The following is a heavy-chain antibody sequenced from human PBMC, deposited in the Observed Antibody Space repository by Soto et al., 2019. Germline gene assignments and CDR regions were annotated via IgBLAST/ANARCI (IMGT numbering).Heavy chain of an antibody. J-gene: IGHJ4*02. Sequence: ASVKVSCKASGYTFTDYYMHWVRQAPGQGLEWMGWINPKTGGTNYVQKFQGRVTMTRDTSITTAYMELSSLRSEDTAVYYCARDLYDGSYYGYWGQGTLVTVSS. V-gene: IGHV1-2*02. CDR3: ARDLYDGSYYGY. D-gene: IGHD1-26*01. CDR1: GYTFTDYY. CDR2: INPKTGGT.